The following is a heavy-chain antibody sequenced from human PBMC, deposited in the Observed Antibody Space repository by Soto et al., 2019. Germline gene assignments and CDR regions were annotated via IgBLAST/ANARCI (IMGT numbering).Heavy chain of an antibody. D-gene: IGHD6-19*01. V-gene: IGHV3-23*01. CDR2: ISGSGGTT. CDR1: GFTFSSYA. CDR3: AKTANGWFSAFDI. Sequence: EVQLLESGGGLVQPGWSLRLSCAASGFTFSSYAMSWVRQAPGKGLEWVSAISGSGGTTYYADSVKGRFTFSRDNSKNTLYLQMNSLRAEDPAVYYCAKTANGWFSAFDIWGQGTMVTVSS. J-gene: IGHJ3*02.